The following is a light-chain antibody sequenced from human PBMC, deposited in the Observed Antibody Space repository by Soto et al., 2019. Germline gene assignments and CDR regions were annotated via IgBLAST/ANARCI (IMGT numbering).Light chain of an antibody. CDR3: AAWDDSLGGHVV. V-gene: IGLV1-47*01. J-gene: IGLJ2*01. CDR1: SSNIGTNS. Sequence: QLVLTQPPSASGTPGQRVTISCSGSSSNIGTNSVYWYHQLPGTAPKLLIYNNNQRPSGVPDRFSGSRSGTSASLAISGLRSEDESDYYCAAWDDSLGGHVVFGGGTKLTVL. CDR2: NNN.